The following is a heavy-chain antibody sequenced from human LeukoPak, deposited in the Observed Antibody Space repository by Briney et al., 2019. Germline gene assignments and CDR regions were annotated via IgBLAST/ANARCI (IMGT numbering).Heavy chain of an antibody. CDR3: ARDLSGWYKDAFYI. Sequence: GASVKVSCKASGYTFTGYYMHWVRQAPGQGLEWMGWINPNSGGTNYAQKFQGRVTMTRDTSISTAYMELSRLRSDDTAVYYCARDLSGWYKDAFYIWGQGTMVTVSS. V-gene: IGHV1-2*02. CDR2: INPNSGGT. J-gene: IGHJ3*02. D-gene: IGHD6-19*01. CDR1: GYTFTGYY.